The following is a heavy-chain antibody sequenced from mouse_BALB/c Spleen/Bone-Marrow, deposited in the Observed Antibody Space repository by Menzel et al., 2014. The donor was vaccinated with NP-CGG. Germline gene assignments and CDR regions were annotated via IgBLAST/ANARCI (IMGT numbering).Heavy chain of an antibody. Sequence: SGPALVRPGVSVKISCKGSGYTFTDYPMHWVKQSHAKSLEWIGVISIYSGNTNYNQNFKGKAKMTGDKSSSTVYMELARLASEDSAREHCARGFLGYFDYWVQGTTRTGSS. J-gene: IGHJ2*01. V-gene: IGHV1S137*01. CDR3: ARGFLGYFDY. CDR2: ISIYSGNT. CDR1: GYTFTDYP.